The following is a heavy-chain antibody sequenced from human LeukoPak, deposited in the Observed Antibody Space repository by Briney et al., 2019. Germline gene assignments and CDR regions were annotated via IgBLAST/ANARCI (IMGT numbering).Heavy chain of an antibody. D-gene: IGHD3-9*01. J-gene: IGHJ6*03. CDR3: AKQGRDWLRDYYYYMDV. Sequence: GSLRLSCAASGFTFSSYEMNWVRQAPGKGLEWVSYISSSGSTIYYADSVKGRFTISRDNSKNTVYLQMNSLRAEDTAVYYCAKQGRDWLRDYYYYMDVWGKGTTVTISS. CDR2: ISSSGSTI. V-gene: IGHV3-48*03. CDR1: GFTFSSYE.